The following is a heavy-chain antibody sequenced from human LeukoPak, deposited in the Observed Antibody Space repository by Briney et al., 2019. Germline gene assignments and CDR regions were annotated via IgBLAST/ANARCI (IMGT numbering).Heavy chain of an antibody. V-gene: IGHV4-39*07. CDR3: ARSYGSGSYYSPYYFDY. CDR1: GGSISSSSYY. CDR2: IYYSGST. D-gene: IGHD3-10*01. J-gene: IGHJ4*02. Sequence: SETLSLTCTVSGGSISSSSYYWGWIRQPPGKGLEWIGSIYYSGSTYYNPSLKSRVTISVDTSKNQFSLKLSSVTAADTAVYYCARSYGSGSYYSPYYFDYWGQGTLVTVSS.